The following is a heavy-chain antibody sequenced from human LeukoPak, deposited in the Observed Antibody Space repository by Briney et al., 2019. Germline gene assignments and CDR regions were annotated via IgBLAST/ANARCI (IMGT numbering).Heavy chain of an antibody. CDR2: IYYSGST. V-gene: IGHV4-39*07. J-gene: IGHJ4*02. CDR1: GGSISSSSYY. Sequence: PSETLSLTCTVSGGSISSSSYYWGWIRQPPGKGLEWIGSIYYSGSTYYNPSLKSRVTISVDTSKNQFSLKLSSVTAADTAVYYCARDSVSYGVNYWGQGTLVTVSS. D-gene: IGHD3-16*01. CDR3: ARDSVSYGVNY.